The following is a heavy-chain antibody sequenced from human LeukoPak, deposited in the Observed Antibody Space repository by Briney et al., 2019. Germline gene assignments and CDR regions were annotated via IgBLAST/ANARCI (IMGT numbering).Heavy chain of an antibody. J-gene: IGHJ4*02. CDR2: IDWDDDK. CDR1: GFSLRTSGLC. D-gene: IGHD5-12*01. Sequence: ESGPKLVNHTQTLTLTCTFSGFSLRTSGLCVSWIRQPTGKALEWLSRIDWDDDKYYSTSLKPRLTISKHTSKSQVVLTMTNMDPMDTATYYCARDYSGYDFRDYWGQGTLVTVSS. CDR3: ARDYSGYDFRDY. V-gene: IGHV2-70*11.